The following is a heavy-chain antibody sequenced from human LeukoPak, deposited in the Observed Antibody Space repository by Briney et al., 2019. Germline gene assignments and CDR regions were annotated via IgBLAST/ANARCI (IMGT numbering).Heavy chain of an antibody. Sequence: ASETLSLTCAVYGGSFSGYYWSWIRQPPGKGLEWIGEINHSGSTNYNPSLKSRVTISVDTSKNQFSLKLSSVTAADTAVYYCARYLLHNFLTAYPRGGMDVGARGTRVTV. J-gene: IGHJ6*02. CDR3: ARYLLHNFLTAYPRGGMDV. CDR1: GGSFSGYY. V-gene: IGHV4-34*01. D-gene: IGHD3/OR15-3a*01. CDR2: INHSGST.